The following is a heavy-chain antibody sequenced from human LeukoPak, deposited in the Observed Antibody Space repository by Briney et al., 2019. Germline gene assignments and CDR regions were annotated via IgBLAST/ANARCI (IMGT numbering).Heavy chain of an antibody. CDR3: ATGSLKYYDILTGGGFDP. V-gene: IGHV1-24*01. Sequence: GASVKVSCKVSGYTLTELSMHWVRQAPGKGLEWMGGFDTEDGETIYAQKFQGRVTMTEDTSTDTAYMELSSLRSEDTAVYYCATGSLKYYDILTGGGFDPWGQGTLVTVSS. CDR2: FDTEDGET. D-gene: IGHD3-9*01. J-gene: IGHJ5*02. CDR1: GYTLTELS.